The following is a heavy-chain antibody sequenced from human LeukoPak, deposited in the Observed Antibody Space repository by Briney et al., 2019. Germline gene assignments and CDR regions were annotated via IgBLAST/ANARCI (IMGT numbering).Heavy chain of an antibody. J-gene: IGHJ3*02. CDR2: IVVGSGNT. CDR3: AAASEIVVVTADAFDI. D-gene: IGHD2-21*02. V-gene: IGHV1-58*02. CDR1: GFTFTSSA. Sequence: ASVKVSCKASGFTFTSSAMQWVRQARGQRLEWIGFIVVGSGNTNYAQKFQERVTITRDMSTSTAYMELSSLRSEDTAVYYCAAASEIVVVTADAFDIWGQGTMVTVSS.